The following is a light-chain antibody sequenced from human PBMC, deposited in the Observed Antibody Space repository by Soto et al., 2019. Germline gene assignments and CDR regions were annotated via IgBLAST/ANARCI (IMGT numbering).Light chain of an antibody. J-gene: IGLJ2*01. CDR1: SSDVGSYNL. CDR2: EVS. CDR3: CSYAGNRTHVL. Sequence: QSVLTQPASVSGSPGQSITISCIGTSSDVGSYNLVSWYQQHPGKAPKVLIYEVSERPSGVSNRFSGSKSGNTASLTISGLQAEDEAEYYCCSYAGNRTHVLFGGGTKLTVL. V-gene: IGLV2-23*02.